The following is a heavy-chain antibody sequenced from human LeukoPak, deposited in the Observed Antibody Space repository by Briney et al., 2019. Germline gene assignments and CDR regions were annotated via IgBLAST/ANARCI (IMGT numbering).Heavy chain of an antibody. J-gene: IGHJ3*02. CDR3: ARGYCSSTSCYRAFDI. CDR1: GGTFSSYT. D-gene: IGHD2-2*02. Sequence: ASVKVSCKASGGTFSSYTISWVRQAPGHGLEWMGRIIPILGIANYAQKFQGRVTITADKSTSTAYMELSSLRSEDTAVYYCARGYCSSTSCYRAFDIWGQGTMVTVSS. V-gene: IGHV1-69*02. CDR2: IIPILGIA.